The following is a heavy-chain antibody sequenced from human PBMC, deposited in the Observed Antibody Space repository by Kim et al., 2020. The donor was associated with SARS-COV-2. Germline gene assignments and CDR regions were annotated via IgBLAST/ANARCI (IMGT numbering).Heavy chain of an antibody. V-gene: IGHV3-23*01. CDR1: GFTFTSHA. J-gene: IGHJ6*01. D-gene: IGHD6-13*01. CDR2: IYGSDGTK. Sequence: GGSLRLSCTTSGFTFTSHAMRWVRQAPGKGLEWVSSIYGSDGTKYYVDSVKGRFTISRDDSKNTLYLQMNSLRADDTAAYYCLKGGSSWICDHYYQDGL. CDR3: LKGGSSWICDHYYQDGL.